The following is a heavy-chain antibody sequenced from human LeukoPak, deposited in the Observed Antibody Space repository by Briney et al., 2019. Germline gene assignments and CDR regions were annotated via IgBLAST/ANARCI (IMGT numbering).Heavy chain of an antibody. V-gene: IGHV1-69*05. D-gene: IGHD2-2*01. CDR1: GGTFSSYA. Sequence: SVKVSCKASGGTFSSYAISWVRQAPGQGLEWMGGIIPIFGTANYAQKFQGRVTITTDECTSTAYMELSSLRSEDTAVYYCARGDCSSTSCLMSRHYMDVWGKGTTVTVSS. J-gene: IGHJ6*03. CDR2: IIPIFGTA. CDR3: ARGDCSSTSCLMSRHYMDV.